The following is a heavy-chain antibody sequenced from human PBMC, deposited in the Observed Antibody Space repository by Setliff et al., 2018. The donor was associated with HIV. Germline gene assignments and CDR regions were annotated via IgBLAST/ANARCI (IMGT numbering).Heavy chain of an antibody. Sequence: GASVKVSCKASGYTFTSYAIHWVRQAPGQRLEWMGWMNPKSGVSGSALKFHDRVTMTRDTSTLTLYMELSSLTSEDTAVYYCARAKAVGGVIITGGLDVWGQGTTVTVSS. D-gene: IGHD3-16*02. CDR3: ARAKAVGGVIITGGLDV. CDR1: GYTFTSYA. J-gene: IGHJ6*02. V-gene: IGHV1-8*02. CDR2: MNPKSGVS.